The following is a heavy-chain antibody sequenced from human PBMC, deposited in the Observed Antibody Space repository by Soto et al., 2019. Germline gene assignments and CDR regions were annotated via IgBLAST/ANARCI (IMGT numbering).Heavy chain of an antibody. D-gene: IGHD3-10*01. CDR3: VTSLWFGTQPEI. Sequence: QVQLQQWGAGLLKPSETLSLTCAVYGGAFSGYYWTWFRQPPGKGLEWIGEISPSGTTKYIPSLKSRVTMSADTSKNQFSLKVTSVTAADTAVYYCVTSLWFGTQPEIWGQGARVTVSS. CDR2: ISPSGTT. J-gene: IGHJ4*02. V-gene: IGHV4-34*01. CDR1: GGAFSGYY.